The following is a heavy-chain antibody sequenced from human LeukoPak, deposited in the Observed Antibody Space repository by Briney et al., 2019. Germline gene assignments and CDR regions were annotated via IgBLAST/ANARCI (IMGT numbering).Heavy chain of an antibody. V-gene: IGHV3-33*01. CDR2: IWYDGSNK. D-gene: IGHD3-22*01. Sequence: GGSLRLSCAASGFTFSSYGMHWVRQAPGKGLEWVAVIWYDGSNKYYADSVKGRFTISRDNSKNTLYLQMNSLRAEDTAVYYCARVYYDSSPNYYYYGMDVWGQGTTVTVSS. CDR3: ARVYYDSSPNYYYYGMDV. J-gene: IGHJ6*02. CDR1: GFTFSSYG.